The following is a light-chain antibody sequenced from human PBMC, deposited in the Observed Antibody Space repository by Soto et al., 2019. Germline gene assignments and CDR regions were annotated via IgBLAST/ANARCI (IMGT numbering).Light chain of an antibody. J-gene: IGKJ2*01. CDR1: QSIDRY. Sequence: DIQMTQSPSSLSASVGDRVTITCRASQSIDRYLNWYQCKPGKAPKLLIYAASTLQSGVPSRFSGSGSGTDFSLTISSLQPEDFATYYCQQTYSTPYTFGQGTKLEIK. V-gene: IGKV1-39*01. CDR2: AAS. CDR3: QQTYSTPYT.